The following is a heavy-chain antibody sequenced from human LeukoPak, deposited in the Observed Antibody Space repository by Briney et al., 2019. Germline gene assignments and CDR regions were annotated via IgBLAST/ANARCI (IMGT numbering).Heavy chain of an antibody. CDR2: LYYSGST. Sequence: SETLSLTCTVSGGSISSYYWSWIRPPPGKGLEWIGYLYYSGSTNYNPSLKSRVTISVDTSKTQFSLKLSSVTAADTAVYYCARQGSAAGPAFDYWGQGTLVTVSS. CDR3: ARQGSAAGPAFDY. J-gene: IGHJ4*02. D-gene: IGHD6-13*01. CDR1: GGSISSYY. V-gene: IGHV4-59*01.